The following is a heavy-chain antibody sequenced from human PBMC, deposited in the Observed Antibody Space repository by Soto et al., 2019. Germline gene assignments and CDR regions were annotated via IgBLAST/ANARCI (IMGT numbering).Heavy chain of an antibody. CDR3: ARGEGYCSGGICPARGYGMDV. V-gene: IGHV5-51*01. J-gene: IGHJ6*02. CDR2: IYPGDSGT. D-gene: IGHD2-15*01. CDR1: GYSFTSYW. Sequence: PGESLKISCKGSGYSFTSYWIGWVRQMPGKGLEWMGIIYPGDSGTRYSPSFQGQVTISADKSISTAYLQWSSLKASDTAMYYCARGEGYCSGGICPARGYGMDVWGQGTTVTVSS.